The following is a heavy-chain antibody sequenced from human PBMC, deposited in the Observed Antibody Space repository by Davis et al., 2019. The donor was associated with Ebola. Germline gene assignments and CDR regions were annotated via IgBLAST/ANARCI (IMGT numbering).Heavy chain of an antibody. J-gene: IGHJ6*02. Sequence: SGPTLVKPTQTLTLTCSFSGFSLNTFGMCVTWIRQPPGKALEWLALIDWDEDKYYSTSLGTRLTISKDTSKDQVVLTMTNMDPVDTATYYCARIRTAGYANFYYGVDVWGQGTPVTVSS. CDR3: ARIRTAGYANFYYGVDV. CDR2: IDWDEDK. V-gene: IGHV2-70*01. CDR1: GFSLNTFGMC. D-gene: IGHD5-18*01.